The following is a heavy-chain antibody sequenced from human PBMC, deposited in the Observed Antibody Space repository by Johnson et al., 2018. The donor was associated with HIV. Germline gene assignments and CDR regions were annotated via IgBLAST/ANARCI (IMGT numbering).Heavy chain of an antibody. V-gene: IGHV3-30*04. Sequence: VQLVESGGGLVQPGGSLRLACVASGFTFSSYTMHWVRQAPGKGLEWVAVISYDGSNKYFADSVKGRFTISRDNSKNTLYLQMSSLRAEDTAVYYCARGGIIHDAFDIWGQGTMVTVSS. J-gene: IGHJ3*02. CDR2: ISYDGSNK. CDR1: GFTFSSYT. CDR3: ARGGIIHDAFDI. D-gene: IGHD1-1*01.